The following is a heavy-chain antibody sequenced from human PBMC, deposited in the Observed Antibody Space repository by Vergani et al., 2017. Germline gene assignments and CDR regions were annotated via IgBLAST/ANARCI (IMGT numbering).Heavy chain of an antibody. D-gene: IGHD6-19*01. CDR3: ARHPIGYRSGWGSKDY. CDR2: VDPSDSYT. Sequence: EVQLVQSGAEVKKPGESLRISCKGSGYSFTSYWISWVRQMPGKGLEWMGRVDPSDSYTNYSPSFQGHVTISADKSISTAYLQWSSLKASGTAMYYCARHPIGYRSGWGSKDYWGQGTLVTVSS. J-gene: IGHJ4*02. CDR1: GYSFTSYW. V-gene: IGHV5-10-1*01.